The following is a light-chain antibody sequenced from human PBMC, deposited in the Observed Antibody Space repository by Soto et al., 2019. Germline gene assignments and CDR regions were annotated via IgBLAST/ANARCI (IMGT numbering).Light chain of an antibody. V-gene: IGLV2-23*01. CDR1: SSCVETYYI. CDR3: CSSASRRHVV. J-gene: IGLJ2*01. Sequence: QSVLTQPASVSGSRGLSITLSCTGTSSCVETYYIVSWYQHHPGKAPKLIIYADYKRPSGVSDRFYGSKSGNTASLTISGLQAEYEADYYCCSSASRRHVVFGAGTKLTVL. CDR2: ADY.